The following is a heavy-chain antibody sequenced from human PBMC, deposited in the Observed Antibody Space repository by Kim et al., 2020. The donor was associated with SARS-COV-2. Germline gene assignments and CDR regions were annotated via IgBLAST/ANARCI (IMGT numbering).Heavy chain of an antibody. V-gene: IGHV4-34*01. J-gene: IGHJ6*02. CDR1: GGSFSGYS. CDR2: INHSGST. CDR3: ANGKTISHFYYYYYGMDV. D-gene: IGHD3-9*01. Sequence: SETLSLTCAVYGGSFSGYSWSWIRQPPGKGLEWIGEINHSGSTNYNPSPKSRLTISVDTTKNQFALKLSSVTAADTAVYYFANGKTISHFYYYYYGMDVWGQGTTVTVSS.